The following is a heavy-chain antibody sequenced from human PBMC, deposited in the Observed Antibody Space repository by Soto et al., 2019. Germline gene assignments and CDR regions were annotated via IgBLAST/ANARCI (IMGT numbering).Heavy chain of an antibody. J-gene: IGHJ6*02. CDR3: ARGYPDYGGNPLYYYGMDD. V-gene: IGHV1-69*13. D-gene: IGHD4-17*01. CDR2: IIPIFGTA. Sequence: GASVKVSCKASGGTFSSYAISWVRQAPGQGLEWMGGIIPIFGTANYAQKFQGRVTITADESTSTAYMELSSLRSEDTAVYYCARGYPDYGGNPLYYYGMDDWGQGTTVTVS. CDR1: GGTFSSYA.